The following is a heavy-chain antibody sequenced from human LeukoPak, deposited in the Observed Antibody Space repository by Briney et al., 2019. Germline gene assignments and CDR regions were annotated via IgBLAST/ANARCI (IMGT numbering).Heavy chain of an antibody. J-gene: IGHJ4*02. CDR2: IKSNPDGGTT. D-gene: IGHD3-3*01. V-gene: IGHV3-15*01. CDR3: TTLSYDVHY. CDR1: GFTFTNAW. Sequence: GGSLRLSCAASGFTFTNAWMTWVRQAPGKGPEWVGRIKSNPDGGTTDYAAPVKGRFTISRDDSKNTLYLQVNSLKTEDTAVYYCTTLSYDVHYWGQGTLVTVSS.